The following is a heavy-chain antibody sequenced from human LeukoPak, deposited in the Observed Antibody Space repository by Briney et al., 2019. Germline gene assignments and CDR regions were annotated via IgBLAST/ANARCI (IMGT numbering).Heavy chain of an antibody. CDR2: IYYSGST. CDR1: GGSISSSSYY. V-gene: IGHV4-39*07. CDR3: AREPSLYISGGYYYGMDL. Sequence: SETLSLTCIVSGGSISSSSYYWGWIRQPPGEGLEWIGGIYYSGSTYYNPSLKSRVTISVDTSKNQFSLKLSSVTAADTAVYYCAREPSLYISGGYYYGMDLWGQGTTVTVSS. J-gene: IGHJ6*02. D-gene: IGHD6-19*01.